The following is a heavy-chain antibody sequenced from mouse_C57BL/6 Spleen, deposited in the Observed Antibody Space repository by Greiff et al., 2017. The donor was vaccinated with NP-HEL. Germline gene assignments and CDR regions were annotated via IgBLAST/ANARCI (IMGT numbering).Heavy chain of an antibody. Sequence: QLQKPGAGRGRPGSSFPPSFPSSFSPFPLSFLPFFPHIPLQGLEWIGEIDPSDSYTNYNQKFKGKSTLTVDKSSSTAYMQLSSLTSEDSAVYYCARSPDSSGSMDYWGQGTSVTVSS. D-gene: IGHD3-2*02. CDR3: ARSPDSSGSMDY. CDR2: IDPSDSYT. J-gene: IGHJ4*01. V-gene: IGHV1-69*01. CDR1: FSPFPLSF.